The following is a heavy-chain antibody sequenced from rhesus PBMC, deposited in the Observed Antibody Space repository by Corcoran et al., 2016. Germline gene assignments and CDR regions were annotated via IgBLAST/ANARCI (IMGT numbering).Heavy chain of an antibody. J-gene: IGHJ4*01. V-gene: IGHV3-136*01. CDR3: TRVFPIYEDDYGYYPSPIFDY. CDR1: GFTFSSYD. CDR2: IIYTGKNI. D-gene: IGHD3-9*01. Sequence: EVQLVESGGGLVQPGGSLRLSCAASGFTFSSYDMSWVRQAPGKGLEWFSYIIYTGKNIYNADSVKGRFTISRDNAKNSLSLQMSSLRVEDTAVYYCTRVFPIYEDDYGYYPSPIFDYWGQGVLVTVSS.